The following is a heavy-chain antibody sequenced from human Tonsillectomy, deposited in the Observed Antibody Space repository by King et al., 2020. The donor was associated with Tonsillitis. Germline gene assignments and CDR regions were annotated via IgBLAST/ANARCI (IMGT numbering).Heavy chain of an antibody. CDR2: IFSNDEK. Sequence: TLQESGPVLLKPPETLTLTCTVSGFSPSNARMGVSWIRQPPGKALEWLAHIFSNDEKSYSTSLKSRLTISRDTSKSQVVLNMTNMDPVDTATYSCARIPRGWYYVYYWGQRTLCTVSS. D-gene: IGHD2-15*01. CDR1: GFSPSNARMG. CDR3: ARIPRGWYYVYY. J-gene: IGHJ4*02. V-gene: IGHV2-26*01.